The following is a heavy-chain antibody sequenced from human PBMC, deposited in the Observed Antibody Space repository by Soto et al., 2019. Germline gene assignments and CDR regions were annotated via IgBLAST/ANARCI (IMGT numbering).Heavy chain of an antibody. CDR2: INPSTGDT. Sequence: QVQLVQSGAEVKKPGVSVKVSCKASGYTFTTYYMHWVRQAPGQGLEWMGIINPSTGDTDYAQKFHGRFTMTRDTSTKTVHMELSSLRSEDTAVYYCAREGSFGLNLHHDAFDIWGQGTMVTVSS. V-gene: IGHV1-46*03. CDR1: GYTFTTYY. J-gene: IGHJ3*02. CDR3: AREGSFGLNLHHDAFDI. D-gene: IGHD1-26*01.